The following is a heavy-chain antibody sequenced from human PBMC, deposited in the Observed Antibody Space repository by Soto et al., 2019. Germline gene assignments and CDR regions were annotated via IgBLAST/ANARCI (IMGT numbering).Heavy chain of an antibody. D-gene: IGHD5-18*01. CDR3: AGQRGYSYGVYGMDV. Sequence: GASVKVSCKASGYTFTSYDINWVRQATGQGFEWMGWMNPNSGNTGYAQKFQGRVTMTRNTSISTAYMELSSLRSEDTAVYYCAGQRGYSYGVYGMDVWGQGTTVTVSS. CDR2: MNPNSGNT. J-gene: IGHJ6*02. V-gene: IGHV1-8*01. CDR1: GYTFTSYD.